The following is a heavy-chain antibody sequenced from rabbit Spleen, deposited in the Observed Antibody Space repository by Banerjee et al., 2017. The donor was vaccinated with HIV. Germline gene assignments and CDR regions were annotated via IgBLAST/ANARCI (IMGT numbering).Heavy chain of an antibody. V-gene: IGHV1S40*01. CDR3: AREASSGWGVVSFYFNL. Sequence: QSLEESGGDLVKPGASLTLTCTASGFSFSSRYYMCWVRQAPGKGLEWIGYIDPVFGITYYASWVNGRFTISSHNAQNTLYLQLNSLTAADTATYFCAREASSGWGVVSFYFNLWGPGTLVTVS. CDR1: GFSFSSRYY. CDR2: IDPVFGIT. J-gene: IGHJ4*01. D-gene: IGHD4-1*01.